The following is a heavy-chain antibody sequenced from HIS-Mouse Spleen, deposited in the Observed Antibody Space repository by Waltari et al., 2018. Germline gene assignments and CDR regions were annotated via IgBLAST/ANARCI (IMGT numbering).Heavy chain of an antibody. CDR3: ARDNLDGVLDY. V-gene: IGHV3-33*01. CDR2: IWYDGSNK. J-gene: IGHJ4*02. CDR1: GFTFSSYA. D-gene: IGHD4-17*01. Sequence: QVQLVESGGGVVQPGRSLRLSCAAAGFTFSSYAMHGVRQAPGKGLEWVAVIWYDGSNKYYADSVKGRFTISRDNSKNTLYLQMNSLRAEDTAVYYCARDNLDGVLDYWGQGTLVTVSS.